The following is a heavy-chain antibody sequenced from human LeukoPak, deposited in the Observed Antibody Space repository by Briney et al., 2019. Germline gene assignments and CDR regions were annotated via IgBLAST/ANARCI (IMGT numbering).Heavy chain of an antibody. J-gene: IGHJ4*02. V-gene: IGHV3-74*01. CDR3: AKGSIVGATKGVFHY. D-gene: IGHD1-26*01. CDR1: GFTFSSYW. CDR2: INSDGSST. Sequence: GGSLRLSCAASGFTFSSYWVHWVRQAPGKGLVWVSRINSDGSSTSYADSVKGRFTISRDNAKNTLYLQMNSLRAEDTAVYYCAKGSIVGATKGVFHYWGQGTLVTVSS.